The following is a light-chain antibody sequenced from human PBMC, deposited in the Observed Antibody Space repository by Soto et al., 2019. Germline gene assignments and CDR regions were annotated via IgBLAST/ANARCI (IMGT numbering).Light chain of an antibody. CDR1: QRIRND. V-gene: IGKV1-17*01. CDR2: AAP. CDR3: LQHNTYPYT. J-gene: IGKJ2*01. Sequence: DIQMTQSPSSLPASVGDRVTIICRASQRIRNDLGWYQQKPGKAPKRLIYAAPSLDGGVPSRFSGSGSVTEFTLTLSILQPEDFAAYYCLQHNTYPYTFGKGTKLEIK.